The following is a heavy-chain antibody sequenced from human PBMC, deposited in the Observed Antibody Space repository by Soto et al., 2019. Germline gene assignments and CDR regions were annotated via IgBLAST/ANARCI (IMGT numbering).Heavy chain of an antibody. D-gene: IGHD3-22*01. Sequence: GASVKVSCKASGGTFSSYAISWVRQAPGQGLEWMGGIIPIFGTANYAQKFQGRVTITADESTSTAYMELSSLRSEDTAVYYCARETEPDSSGYYHFDYWGQGTLVTVSS. J-gene: IGHJ4*02. V-gene: IGHV1-69*13. CDR2: IIPIFGTA. CDR1: GGTFSSYA. CDR3: ARETEPDSSGYYHFDY.